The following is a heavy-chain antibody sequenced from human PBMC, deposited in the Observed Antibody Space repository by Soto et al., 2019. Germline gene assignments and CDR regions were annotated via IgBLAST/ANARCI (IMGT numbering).Heavy chain of an antibody. J-gene: IGHJ6*02. CDR2: IHHSGSI. CDR1: GGSIRSDYYH. V-gene: IGHV4-30-4*08. D-gene: IGHD2-21*02. Sequence: QVQLQQSGPGLVKPSQTLSLTCTVSGGSIRSDYYHWTWIRQSPGQGLEWIGYIHHSGSILYNPSLKSRVTISVDTSKNQFSLHLSSVTAADTAVYFCAREDDGGDSLDVWGQGTTVTVSS. CDR3: AREDDGGDSLDV.